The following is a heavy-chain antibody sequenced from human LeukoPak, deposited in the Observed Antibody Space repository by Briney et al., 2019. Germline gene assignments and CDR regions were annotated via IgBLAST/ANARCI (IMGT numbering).Heavy chain of an antibody. Sequence: GGSLRLSCAASGFTFDNYRMSWVRQAPGKGLEWVSTVNADGGDTCYADSVKGRFTISRDNSKSTLILQMNSLRVEDTALYYCTKRVKYGGTWDHFADWGQGTLVTVSS. J-gene: IGHJ4*02. CDR1: GFTFDNYR. CDR2: VNADGGDT. CDR3: TKRVKYGGTWDHFAD. D-gene: IGHD1-26*01. V-gene: IGHV3-23*01.